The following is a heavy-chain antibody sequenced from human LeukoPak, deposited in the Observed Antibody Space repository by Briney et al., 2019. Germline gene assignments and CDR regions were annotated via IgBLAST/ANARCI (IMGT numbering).Heavy chain of an antibody. CDR1: GYIFISYY. V-gene: IGHV1-46*01. J-gene: IGHJ5*02. D-gene: IGHD2-8*02. Sequence: ASVKVSCKASGYIFISYYMHWVRQAPGQGLEWMGLVHPNDGSTRYAQKFQGRVTMTRDTSTTTVYMELSSLTSEDTAMYYCARDYWGSYNWFDHWGQGTLVTVSS. CDR2: VHPNDGST. CDR3: ARDYWGSYNWFDH.